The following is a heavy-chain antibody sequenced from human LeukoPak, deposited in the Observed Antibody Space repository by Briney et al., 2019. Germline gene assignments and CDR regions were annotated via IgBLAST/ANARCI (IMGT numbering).Heavy chain of an antibody. CDR3: ARSDYYDSSGYNRYPFDY. CDR1: GFTFSSYG. V-gene: IGHV3-30*02. J-gene: IGHJ4*02. CDR2: IRYDGSNK. Sequence: GGSLRLSCAASGFTFSSYGMHWVRQAPGKGLEWVAFIRYDGSNKYYADSVKGRFTISRDNSKNTLYLQMNSLRAEDTALYHCARSDYYDSSGYNRYPFDYWGQGTLVTVSS. D-gene: IGHD3-22*01.